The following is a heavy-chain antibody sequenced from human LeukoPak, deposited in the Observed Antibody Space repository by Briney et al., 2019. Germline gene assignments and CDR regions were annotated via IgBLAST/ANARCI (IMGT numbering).Heavy chain of an antibody. Sequence: GGSLRLSCAASGFTFSSYAMSWVRQAPGKGLKWVSAISGSGGSTYYADSVKGRFTISRDNSKNTLYLQMNSLRAEDTAVYYCAKDASRITMTLGAFDIWGQGTMVTVSS. CDR3: AKDASRITMTLGAFDI. V-gene: IGHV3-23*01. CDR2: ISGSGGST. D-gene: IGHD3-22*01. CDR1: GFTFSSYA. J-gene: IGHJ3*02.